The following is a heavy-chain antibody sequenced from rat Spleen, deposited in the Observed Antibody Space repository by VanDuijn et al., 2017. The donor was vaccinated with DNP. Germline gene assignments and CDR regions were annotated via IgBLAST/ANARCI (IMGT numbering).Heavy chain of an antibody. CDR1: GFSLTTNG. J-gene: IGHJ1*01. D-gene: IGHD1-5*01. V-gene: IGHV2S12*01. CDR3: VRGGYYSTSRFGYWHFDF. CDR2: ISSGGKT. Sequence: QVQLKESGPGLVQPSQTLSLTCTVSGFSLTTNGVSWVRQPPGKGLEWIAAISSGGKTYYNSALKSRLRITRDTSKSQVFLEMNSLQTEDTATYYCVRGGYYSTSRFGYWHFDFWGPGTMVIVSS.